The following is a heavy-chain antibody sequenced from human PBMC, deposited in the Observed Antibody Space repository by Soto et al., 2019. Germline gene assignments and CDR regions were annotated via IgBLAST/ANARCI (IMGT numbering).Heavy chain of an antibody. Sequence: SVKVSCKASVYAFTGYHIHRLRQAPGQGLEWMGIINPSGGSTSYAQKFQGRVTMTRDTSTSTVYMELSSLRSEDTAVYYCAVGSSSSLAKFDYLGQGTLVIVSS. CDR2: INPSGGST. J-gene: IGHJ4*02. CDR1: VYAFTGYH. CDR3: AVGSSSSLAKFDY. D-gene: IGHD6-6*01. V-gene: IGHV1-46*03.